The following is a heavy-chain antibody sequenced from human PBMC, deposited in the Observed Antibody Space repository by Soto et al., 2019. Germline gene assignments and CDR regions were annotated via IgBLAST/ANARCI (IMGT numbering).Heavy chain of an antibody. CDR1: GFTFSSYG. Sequence: QVQLVESGGGVVQPGRSLRLSCAASGFTFSSYGMHWVRQAPGKGLEWVAVISYDGSNKYYADSVKGRFTISRDNSKNTLYLQMNSLRAEDTAVYYCAKDAEVGPYMDVWGKGTTVTVSS. CDR3: AKDAEVGPYMDV. CDR2: ISYDGSNK. J-gene: IGHJ6*03. V-gene: IGHV3-30*18. D-gene: IGHD1-26*01.